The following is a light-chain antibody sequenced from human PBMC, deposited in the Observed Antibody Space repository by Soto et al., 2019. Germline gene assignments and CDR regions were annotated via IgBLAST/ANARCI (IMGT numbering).Light chain of an antibody. CDR2: LNSDGSH. Sequence: QSVLTQSPSASASLGASVKLTCTLSSGHSSYAIAWHQQQPEKGPRYLMKLNSDGSHSKGDVIPDRFSGSSSGAERYLSISSRQSEDEADYYCQTWGTGLGVFGGGTKVTVL. CDR3: QTWGTGLGV. CDR1: SGHSSYA. V-gene: IGLV4-69*01. J-gene: IGLJ2*01.